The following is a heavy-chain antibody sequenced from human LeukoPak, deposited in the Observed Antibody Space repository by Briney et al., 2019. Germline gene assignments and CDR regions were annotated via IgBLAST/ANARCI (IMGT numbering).Heavy chain of an antibody. CDR2: INTDGSST. J-gene: IGHJ5*02. Sequence: GGSLRLSCAASGFTFSSYWMHWVRRAPGKGLVWVSRINTDGSSTSYADSVKGRFTISRDNAKNTLYLQMNSLRAEDTAVYYCARESGIAAALDLWGQGTLVTVSS. CDR1: GFTFSSYW. D-gene: IGHD6-13*01. CDR3: ARESGIAAALDL. V-gene: IGHV3-74*01.